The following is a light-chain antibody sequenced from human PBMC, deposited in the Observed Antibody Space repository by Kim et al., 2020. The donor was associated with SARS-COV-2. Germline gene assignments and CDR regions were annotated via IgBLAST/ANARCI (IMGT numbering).Light chain of an antibody. J-gene: IGKJ4*01. V-gene: IGKV3-15*01. Sequence: ASVSCVASQNINRNLAWFQQNPGQSPRLLNLELSARATGIPARFSDGGSASFFSLTISGVQAEDFAVYYCMQYDDWVLTFGGGTKVDIK. CDR3: MQYDDWVLT. CDR2: ELS. CDR1: QNINRN.